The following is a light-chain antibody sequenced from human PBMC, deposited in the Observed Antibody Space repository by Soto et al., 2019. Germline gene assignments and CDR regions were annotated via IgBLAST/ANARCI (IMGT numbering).Light chain of an antibody. V-gene: IGLV2-14*01. CDR2: EVS. Sequence: QSVLTQPASVSGSPGQSITISCTGTSSDVGGYNYVSWYQQHPGKAPKLMIYEVSNRPSGVSNRFSGSKSGNTASLTTSGIQAEDEADYYCSSYTSSSTLPYVFGTGTKVTVL. CDR1: SSDVGGYNY. CDR3: SSYTSSSTLPYV. J-gene: IGLJ1*01.